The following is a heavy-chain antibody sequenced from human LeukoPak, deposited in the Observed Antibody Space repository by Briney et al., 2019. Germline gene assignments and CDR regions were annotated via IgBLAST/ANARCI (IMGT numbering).Heavy chain of an antibody. D-gene: IGHD4-17*01. J-gene: IGHJ3*02. CDR3: AVTMTTVQTIAFDI. CDR1: GYTFTSYD. Sequence: GASVKVSCKASGYTFTSYDINWVRQATGQGLEWMGWMNPNSGITGYAQKFQGRVTMTRNTSISTAYMELSSLRSEDTAVYYCAVTMTTVQTIAFDIWGQGTMVTVSS. CDR2: MNPNSGIT. V-gene: IGHV1-8*01.